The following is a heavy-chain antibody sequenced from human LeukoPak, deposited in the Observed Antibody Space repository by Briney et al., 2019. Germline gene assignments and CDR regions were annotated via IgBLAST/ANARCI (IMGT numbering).Heavy chain of an antibody. J-gene: IGHJ5*02. CDR2: ISAYNGNT. V-gene: IGHV1-18*01. CDR3: ARDRLNAYGSGSYYRWFDP. D-gene: IGHD3-10*01. Sequence: GASVKVSCKASGYTFTSYGISWVRQAPGQGLEWMGWISAYNGNTNYAQKLQGRVTMTTDTSTSTAYMELRSLRSDDTAVYYCARDRLNAYGSGSYYRWFDPWGQGTLVTVSS. CDR1: GYTFTSYG.